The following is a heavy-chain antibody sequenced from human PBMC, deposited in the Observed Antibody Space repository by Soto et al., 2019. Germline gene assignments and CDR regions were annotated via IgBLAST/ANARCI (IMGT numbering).Heavy chain of an antibody. CDR1: GFTFDDYA. J-gene: IGHJ3*02. CDR2: ISWNSGSI. V-gene: IGHV3-9*01. D-gene: IGHD6-19*01. Sequence: GGSLRLSCVASGFTFDDYAMHWVRQAPGKGLEWVSGISWNSGSIGYADSVKGRFTISRDNAKNSLYLQMNSLRAEDTALYYCAKDRVAVAGRPDAFDIWGQGTMVT. CDR3: AKDRVAVAGRPDAFDI.